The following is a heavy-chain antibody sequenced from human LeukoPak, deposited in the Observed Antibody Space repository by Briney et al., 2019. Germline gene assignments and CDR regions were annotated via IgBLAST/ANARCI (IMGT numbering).Heavy chain of an antibody. CDR1: GFTFNTYA. Sequence: GGSLRLSCAASGFTFNTYAMNWVRQAPGKGLEWVSAITDSGGTIYCADSVKGRFIISRDNSKNTLYLQMNSLRAEDTAVYYCVTRNAFDIWGQGTMVSVSS. CDR3: VTRNAFDI. J-gene: IGHJ3*02. V-gene: IGHV3-23*01. D-gene: IGHD1-14*01. CDR2: ITDSGGTI.